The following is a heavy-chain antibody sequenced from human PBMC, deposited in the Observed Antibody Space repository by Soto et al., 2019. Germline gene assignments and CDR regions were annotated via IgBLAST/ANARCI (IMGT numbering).Heavy chain of an antibody. CDR2: IKSKTDGGTT. Sequence: GGSLRLSCAASGFTFSNAWMNWVRQAPGKGLEWVGRIKSKTDGGTTDYAAPVKGRFTISRADSKNTLYLQMNSLKTEDTAVYYCTIMSLAAAVEIDYWGQGTLVTVSS. V-gene: IGHV3-15*07. D-gene: IGHD6-13*01. CDR1: GFTFSNAW. J-gene: IGHJ4*02. CDR3: TIMSLAAAVEIDY.